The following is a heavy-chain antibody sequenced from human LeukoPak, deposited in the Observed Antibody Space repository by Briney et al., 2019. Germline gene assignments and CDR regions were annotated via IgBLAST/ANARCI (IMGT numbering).Heavy chain of an antibody. CDR3: ARDIVVVVAATSVFDY. D-gene: IGHD2-15*01. CDR1: GYTFTGYY. CDR2: INPNSGGT. V-gene: IGHV1-2*02. J-gene: IGHJ4*02. Sequence: ASVKVSCKASGYTFTGYYMHWARQAPGQGLEWMGWINPNSGGTNYAQKFQGRVTMTRDTSISTAYMELSRLRSDDTAVYYCARDIVVVVAATSVFDYWGQGTLVTVSS.